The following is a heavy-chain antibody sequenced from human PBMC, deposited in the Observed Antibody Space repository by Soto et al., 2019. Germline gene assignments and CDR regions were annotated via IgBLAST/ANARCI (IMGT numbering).Heavy chain of an antibody. CDR3: ARDAAYNDFWGGVMDLYSYNMDV. Sequence: QVQLVQSEAEVKKPGASLKVSCRASGYNFANYGISCVRQAPGQGLEWMGWISAHNGDTKYAQKGQDKVTKTAYTSTTTAYMEMWSLKSDDTAVYYCARDAAYNDFWGGVMDLYSYNMDVWGQGTTVTV. J-gene: IGHJ6*02. V-gene: IGHV1-18*01. D-gene: IGHD3-3*01. CDR1: GYNFANYG. CDR2: ISAHNGDT.